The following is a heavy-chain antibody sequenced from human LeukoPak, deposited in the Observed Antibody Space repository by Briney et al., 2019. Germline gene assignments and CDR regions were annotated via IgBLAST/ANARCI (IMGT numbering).Heavy chain of an antibody. CDR2: IYHTGST. J-gene: IGHJ4*02. Sequence: SETLSLTCTVSGGSVSSGSVSSYYWYWIRQPPGKGLEYIGCIYHTGSTNYNPSLKSRVTISVDTSKNQFSLNLKSVTAADTAVYYWARGHQWKPLDYWGQGTLVAVSS. D-gene: IGHD1-26*01. V-gene: IGHV4-61*01. CDR1: GGSVSSGSVSSYY. CDR3: ARGHQWKPLDY.